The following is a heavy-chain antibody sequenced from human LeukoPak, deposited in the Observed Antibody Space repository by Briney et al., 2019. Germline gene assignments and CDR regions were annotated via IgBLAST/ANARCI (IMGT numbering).Heavy chain of an antibody. CDR2: INHSGST. D-gene: IGHD3-22*01. Sequence: SETLSLTCAVYGGSFSGYYWSWIRQPPGKGLEWIGEINHSGSTNYNPSLKSRVTISVDTSKNQFSLKLSSVTAADTAVYYCARGYYYDSSGYYPIYYYYYYMDVWGKGTTVTISS. CDR1: GGSFSGYY. J-gene: IGHJ6*03. CDR3: ARGYYYDSSGYYPIYYYYYYMDV. V-gene: IGHV4-34*01.